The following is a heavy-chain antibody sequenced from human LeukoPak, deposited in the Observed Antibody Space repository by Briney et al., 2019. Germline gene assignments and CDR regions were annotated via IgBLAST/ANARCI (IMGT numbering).Heavy chain of an antibody. D-gene: IGHD5-18*01. CDR1: GFTFSSYS. J-gene: IGHJ3*02. V-gene: IGHV4-34*08. CDR2: INHSGTTSGST. Sequence: PGGSLRLSCAASGFTFSSYSMNWVRQPPGKGLEWIGEINHSGTTSGSTNYNPSLKSRITISVDTSKNQFSLKLTSVTAADTAVYYCAAIQKGGGDAFDIWGQGTMVTVSS. CDR3: AAIQKGGGDAFDI.